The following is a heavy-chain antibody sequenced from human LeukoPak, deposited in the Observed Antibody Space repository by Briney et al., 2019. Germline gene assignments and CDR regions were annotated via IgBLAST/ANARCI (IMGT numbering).Heavy chain of an antibody. V-gene: IGHV3-7*01. CDR2: IKGDGSET. D-gene: IGHD3-16*01. CDR3: LRDYLGY. J-gene: IGHJ4*01. Sequence: PGGSLRLSCAASGFTFNNYWMSWVRQPPGKGLEWVANIKGDGSETEYVDSVKGRFTISRDNTGKSLYLQMNSLRAEDTAVCYCLRDYLGYWGQGTLVTVSS. CDR1: GFTFNNYW.